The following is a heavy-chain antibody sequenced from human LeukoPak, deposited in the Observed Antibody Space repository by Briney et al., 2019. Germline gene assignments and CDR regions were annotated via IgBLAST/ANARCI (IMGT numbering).Heavy chain of an antibody. Sequence: SGGSLRLSCAASGFTFNKYAMTWVRQAPGKGLEWGSGISSSGGNTDNSDAVKGRFTIPRDNSKNMLYLQMNSLRVEDTAIYYCARVFYTIDYWGQGILVTVSS. V-gene: IGHV3-23*01. D-gene: IGHD2/OR15-2a*01. CDR1: GFTFNKYA. CDR3: ARVFYTIDY. CDR2: ISSSGGNT. J-gene: IGHJ4*02.